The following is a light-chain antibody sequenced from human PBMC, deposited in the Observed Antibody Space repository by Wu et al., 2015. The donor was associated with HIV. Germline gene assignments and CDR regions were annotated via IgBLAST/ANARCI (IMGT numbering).Light chain of an antibody. CDR3: QQYGSSPPVYS. CDR1: QTVSSTY. CDR2: GAS. J-gene: IGKJ2*03. Sequence: EIVLTQSPGTLSLSPGERATLSCRASQTVSSTYLSWYQHRPGRAPRLLIYGASTRASGIPDKFSGSGSGTDFTLTISRLEPEDFAVYYCQQYGSSPPVYSFGQGTKLEIK. V-gene: IGKV3-20*01.